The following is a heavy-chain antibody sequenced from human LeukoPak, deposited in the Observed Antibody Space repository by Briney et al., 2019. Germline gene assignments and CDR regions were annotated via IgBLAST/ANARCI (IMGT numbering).Heavy chain of an antibody. CDR1: GFTVSSNY. V-gene: IGHV3-53*04. CDR2: IYSGGST. Sequence: GGSLRLSCAASGFTVSSNYMSWVRQAPGKGLEWVSVIYSGGSTYYADSVKGRFTISRHNSKNTLYLQMNSLRAEDTAVHYCARDYGSGSYFFPLWGQGTLVTVSS. CDR3: ARDYGSGSYFFPL. J-gene: IGHJ4*02. D-gene: IGHD3-10*01.